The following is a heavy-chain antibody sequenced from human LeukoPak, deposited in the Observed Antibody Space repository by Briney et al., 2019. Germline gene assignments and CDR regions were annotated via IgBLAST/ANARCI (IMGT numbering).Heavy chain of an antibody. CDR1: GFTFSSYA. Sequence: PGGSLRLSCAASGFTFSSYAMSWVRQAPGKGLEWVSAISGSGGSTYYADSVKGRFTISRDNSKNTLYPQMNSLRAEDTAVYYCAKNPLLWFGPPSEYYFDYWGQGTLVTVSS. CDR3: AKNPLLWFGPPSEYYFDY. V-gene: IGHV3-23*01. J-gene: IGHJ4*02. CDR2: ISGSGGST. D-gene: IGHD3-10*01.